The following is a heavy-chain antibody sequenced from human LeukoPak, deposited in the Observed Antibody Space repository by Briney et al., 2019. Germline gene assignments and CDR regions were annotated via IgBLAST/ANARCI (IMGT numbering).Heavy chain of an antibody. J-gene: IGHJ4*02. V-gene: IGHV3-48*03. CDR3: AKRGVVIRVILVGFHKEAYYFDS. D-gene: IGHD3-22*01. CDR2: ISSSGNTI. CDR1: GFTFSSYE. Sequence: GGSLRLSCAASGFTFSSYEMNWVRQAPGKGLEWVSYISSSGNTIYYADSVKGRFTISRDNSKNTLYLQMISLRAEDTAVYFCAKRGVVIRVILVGFHKEAYYFDSWGQEALVTVSS.